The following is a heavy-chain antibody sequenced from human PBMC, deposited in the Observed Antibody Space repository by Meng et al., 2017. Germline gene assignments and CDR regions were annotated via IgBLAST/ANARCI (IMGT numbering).Heavy chain of an antibody. CDR2: IPYDGSNK. CDR1: GFTFSSYA. Sequence: GESLKISCAASGFTFSSYAMHWVRQAPGKGLEWVAVIPYDGSNKYYADSVKGRFTISRDNSKNTLYLQMNSLRAEDTAVYYCASAGGTTVAATALFGYWGQGTLVTVSS. V-gene: IGHV3-30*04. J-gene: IGHJ4*02. D-gene: IGHD6-25*01. CDR3: ASAGGTTVAATALFGY.